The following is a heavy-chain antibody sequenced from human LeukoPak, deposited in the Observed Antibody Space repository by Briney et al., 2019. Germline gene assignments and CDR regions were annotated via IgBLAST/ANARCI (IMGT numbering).Heavy chain of an antibody. CDR2: TYYRSKWYN. D-gene: IGHD3-22*01. V-gene: IGHV6-1*01. CDR3: AREFSHSSGYHYYFDY. J-gene: IGHJ4*02. Sequence: SQTLSLTCAISGDSVSSNSAAWNWIRQSPSRGLEWLGRTYYRSKWYNDYAVSVKSRITINPDTSKNQSSLQLNSVTPEDTAVYYCAREFSHSSGYHYYFDYWGQGTLVTVSS. CDR1: GDSVSSNSAA.